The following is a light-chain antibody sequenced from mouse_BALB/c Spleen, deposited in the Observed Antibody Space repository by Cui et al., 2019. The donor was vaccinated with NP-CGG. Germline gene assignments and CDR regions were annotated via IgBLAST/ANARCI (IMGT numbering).Light chain of an antibody. V-gene: IGLV1*01. CDR2: GTN. Sequence: QAVVTQESALTTSPGETVTLTCSSSIGAVTTSNYANWVQEKPDHLFTGLIGGTNNRVPGVPARFSGSLIGDKAALTITGAQTEDEAIYFCALWYSNHWVFGGGTKLTVL. J-gene: IGLJ1*01. CDR1: IGAVTTSNY. CDR3: ALWYSNHWV.